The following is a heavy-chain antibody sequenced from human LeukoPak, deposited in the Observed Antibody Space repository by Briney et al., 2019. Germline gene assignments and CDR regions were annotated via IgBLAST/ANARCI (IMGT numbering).Heavy chain of an antibody. CDR1: GGSISSGDYY. Sequence: PSETLSLTCTVSGGSISSGDYYWSCIRQPPGKGLEWIGYIYSSGSTYYNPSLKSRLTISADTSKNQFSLKLSSVTAADTAVYYCARYNPYYFDYWGQGTLVTVSS. D-gene: IGHD1-1*01. CDR3: ARYNPYYFDY. CDR2: IYSSGST. V-gene: IGHV4-30-4*08. J-gene: IGHJ4*02.